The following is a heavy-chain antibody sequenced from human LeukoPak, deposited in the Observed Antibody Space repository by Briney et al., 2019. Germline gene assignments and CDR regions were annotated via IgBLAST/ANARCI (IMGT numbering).Heavy chain of an antibody. V-gene: IGHV4-39*01. D-gene: IGHD2-21*01. CDR1: GGSITGSSYY. J-gene: IGHJ4*02. CDR3: ARRIPRFSFDN. CDR2: IYYSGTT. Sequence: SETLSLTCTVSGGSITGSSYYWGWVRQPPGKGLEWIGNIYYSGTTFYNPSLKTRVTISVDTSKKQFSLKLRSATAADTAVYYCARRIPRFSFDNWGQGTLVTVSS.